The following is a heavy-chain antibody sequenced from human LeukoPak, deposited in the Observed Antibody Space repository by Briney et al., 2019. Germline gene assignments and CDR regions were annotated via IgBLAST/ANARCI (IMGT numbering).Heavy chain of an antibody. CDR1: GGSISSSSYY. J-gene: IGHJ3*02. D-gene: IGHD3-9*01. CDR2: IYYSGST. V-gene: IGHV4-39*01. CDR3: ARRKDYNVLTGYYHAFDI. Sequence: SETLSLTCTVSGGSISSSSYYWGWIRQPPGKGLEWLGSIYYSGSTYYNPSLKSRVTISVDTSKNQFSLKLRSVTAADTAVYYCARRKDYNVLTGYYHAFDIWGQGTMVTVSS.